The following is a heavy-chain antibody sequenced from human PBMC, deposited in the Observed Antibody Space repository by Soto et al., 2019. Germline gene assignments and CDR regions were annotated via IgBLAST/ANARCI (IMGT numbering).Heavy chain of an antibody. CDR1: GFSLTSSGVS. CDR2: IYWNGDT. Sequence: SGPTLVNPTQTVTLTCTFSGFSLTSSGVSVGGIRQPPGKALEWLAFIYWNGDTCYRPSLKSRLTITRDNSKKQVVLKMTNMDPLDIATYPCAQRLGSRGSFDYWGPGILLTVST. V-gene: IGHV2-5*01. D-gene: IGHD6-25*01. CDR3: AQRLGSRGSFDY. J-gene: IGHJ4*01.